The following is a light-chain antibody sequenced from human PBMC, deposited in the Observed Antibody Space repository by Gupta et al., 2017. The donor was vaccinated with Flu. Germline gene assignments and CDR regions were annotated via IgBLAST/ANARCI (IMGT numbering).Light chain of an antibody. V-gene: IGKV3-11*01. J-gene: IGKJ1*01. Sequence: PVTLSLSPGESATLSCRASQSLSRSLAWYQQKPGQAPRLLIYDASNRVTGIPARFSGSGSGTDFTPTISSLEPEDFAIYYCQQRSNWWTFGQGTRVEI. CDR2: DAS. CDR1: QSLSRS. CDR3: QQRSNWWT.